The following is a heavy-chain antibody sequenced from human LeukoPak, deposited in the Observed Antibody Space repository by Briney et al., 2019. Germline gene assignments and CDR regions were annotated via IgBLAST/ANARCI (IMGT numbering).Heavy chain of an antibody. V-gene: IGHV3-23*01. Sequence: GGSLRLSCAASEFTFAGYPMSWVRQAPWKGLEWVSAITGSGVSTYYADSVKGRFTLSSDDPKNMPYLQITSLRAEDTAVYYCGQTHGYQRGWGQGTLVSVSS. CDR1: EFTFAGYP. D-gene: IGHD3-10*01. CDR2: ITGSGVST. J-gene: IGHJ4*02. CDR3: GQTHGYQRG.